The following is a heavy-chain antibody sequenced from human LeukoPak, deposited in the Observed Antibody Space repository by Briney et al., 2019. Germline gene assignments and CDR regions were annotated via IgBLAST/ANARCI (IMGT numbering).Heavy chain of an antibody. D-gene: IGHD5-12*01. Sequence: GGSLRLSCAASGFTFSSYAMSWVRQAPGKGLEWVSAISGSGGSTYYADSVKGRFTISRDNSKNTLYLQMNSLRAEDTAVYYCAKSRGYSGYEVAYYFDYWGQGTLVTVSS. CDR1: GFTFSSYA. CDR3: AKSRGYSGYEVAYYFDY. CDR2: ISGSGGST. J-gene: IGHJ4*02. V-gene: IGHV3-23*01.